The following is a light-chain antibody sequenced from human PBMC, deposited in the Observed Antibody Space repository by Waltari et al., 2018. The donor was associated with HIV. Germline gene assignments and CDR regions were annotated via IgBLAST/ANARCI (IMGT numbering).Light chain of an antibody. CDR2: DVS. CDR3: SSYIRSSTLEVV. Sequence: QSALTQPASVSGSPGQSITISCTGTSSDVGGYNYVSWYQQLPGKAPKLMIYDVSNRPSGVSNRFSGSKSGNTASLTISGLQAEDEADYYCSSYIRSSTLEVVFGGGTKLTVL. CDR1: SSDVGGYNY. J-gene: IGLJ2*01. V-gene: IGLV2-14*01.